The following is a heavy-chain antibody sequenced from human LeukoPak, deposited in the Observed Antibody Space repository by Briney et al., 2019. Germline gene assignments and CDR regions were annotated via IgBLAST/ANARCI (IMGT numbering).Heavy chain of an antibody. CDR2: ISSSSSYI. J-gene: IGHJ4*02. Sequence: GGSLRLSCAASGFTFSSYSMNWVRQAPGKGLEWVSSISSSSSYIYYADSVKGRFTISRDNSKNTLYLQMNSLRAEDTAVYYCAKRLSSSSTWYYFDYWGQGTLVTVSS. V-gene: IGHV3-21*04. CDR1: GFTFSSYS. CDR3: AKRLSSSSTWYYFDY. D-gene: IGHD6-13*01.